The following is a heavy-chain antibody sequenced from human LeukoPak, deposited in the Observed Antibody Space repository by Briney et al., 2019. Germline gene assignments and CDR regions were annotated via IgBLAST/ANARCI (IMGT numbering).Heavy chain of an antibody. V-gene: IGHV1-18*01. CDR3: ARDLPAAGRVWFDP. J-gene: IGHJ5*02. CDR2: VSAYNGNT. D-gene: IGHD6-13*01. CDR1: GYTFTSYG. Sequence: ASVKVSCKASGYTFTSYGISWVRQAPGQGLEWRGWVSAYNGNTNYAQKLQGRVTMTTDTSTSTAYMELRSLRSDDTAVYYCARDLPAAGRVWFDPWGQGTLVTVSS.